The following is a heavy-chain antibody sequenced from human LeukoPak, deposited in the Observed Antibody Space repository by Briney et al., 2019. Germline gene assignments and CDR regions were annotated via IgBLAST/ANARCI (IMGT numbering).Heavy chain of an antibody. CDR1: GGSISSGGYH. CDR3: ARLGRYSSHFDY. D-gene: IGHD6-19*01. Sequence: SSETLSLTCTVSGGSISSGGYHWSWIRQHPGKGLEWIGYIYYSGSTYYNPSLKSRVTISVDKSKNQFSLKLSSVTAADTAGYYCARLGRYSSHFDYWGQGTLVTVSS. CDR2: IYYSGST. J-gene: IGHJ4*02. V-gene: IGHV4-31*03.